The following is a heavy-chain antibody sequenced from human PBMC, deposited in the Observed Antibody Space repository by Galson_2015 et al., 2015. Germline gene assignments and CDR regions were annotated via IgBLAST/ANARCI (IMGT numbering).Heavy chain of an antibody. CDR1: GSSFTRYW. CDR3: ARPANTGSSWYADAFDI. D-gene: IGHD6-13*01. J-gene: IGHJ3*02. CDR2: IYPGDSDT. Sequence: QSGAEVYTPGGSLKISCKGSGSSFTRYWVGWVRQMPGKGLEWMGIIYPGDSDTRYSPSFQGQLTISAEKSISTAYLQWSSLKASGTVMYDCARPANTGSSWYADAFDIWGQGTMVTVSS. V-gene: IGHV5-51*03.